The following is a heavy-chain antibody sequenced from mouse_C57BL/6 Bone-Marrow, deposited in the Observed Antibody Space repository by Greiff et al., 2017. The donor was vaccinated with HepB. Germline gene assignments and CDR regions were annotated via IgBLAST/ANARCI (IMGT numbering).Heavy chain of an antibody. CDR2: IDPENGDT. CDR3: TGDSSGYVGFAY. Sequence: EVQLQQSGAELVSPGASVKLSCTASGFNIKDDYMHWVKQRPEQGLEWIGWIDPENGDTEYASKFQDKATITADTSSNTAYLQLSSLTSDDTAGYYCTGDSSGYVGFAYWGQGTRVTVSA. V-gene: IGHV14-4*01. D-gene: IGHD3-2*02. J-gene: IGHJ3*01. CDR1: GFNIKDDY.